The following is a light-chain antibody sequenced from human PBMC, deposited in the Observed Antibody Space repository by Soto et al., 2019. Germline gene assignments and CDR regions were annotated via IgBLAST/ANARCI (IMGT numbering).Light chain of an antibody. Sequence: QSVLTKPPSASGSPGQSVAISCTGTSSDVGGYNYVSWYQQYPGKAPKLIMYEVTKRPSGVPDRFSGSKSGNTASLTVSGLQAEDEGDYYCCSYVGSNNYVFGTGTKVTVL. V-gene: IGLV2-8*01. CDR3: CSYVGSNNYV. CDR1: SSDVGGYNY. CDR2: EVT. J-gene: IGLJ1*01.